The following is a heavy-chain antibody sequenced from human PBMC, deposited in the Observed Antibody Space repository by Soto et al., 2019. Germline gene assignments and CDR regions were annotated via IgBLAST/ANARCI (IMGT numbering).Heavy chain of an antibody. J-gene: IGHJ5*02. D-gene: IGHD3-22*01. CDR2: ISSYNGNT. Sequence: QVQLVQSGAEVKKPGASVKVSCKASGYTFTNYGVSWVRQAPGQGLEWMGWISSYNGNTHYGQKLQGRVTMTTDTSSSVAYMEVRSLRSDDAAVYYCARDVDRSGEGWFDPCGQGTLVIVAS. CDR1: GYTFTNYG. CDR3: ARDVDRSGEGWFDP. V-gene: IGHV1-18*01.